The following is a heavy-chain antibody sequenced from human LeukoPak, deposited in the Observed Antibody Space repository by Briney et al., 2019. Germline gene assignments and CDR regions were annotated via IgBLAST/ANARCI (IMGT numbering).Heavy chain of an antibody. CDR3: AREGDGVQLCLTQIYFDY. Sequence: SVKVSCKASGGTFSSYAISWVRQAPGQGLGWMGGIIPIFGTANYAQKFQGRVTITADESTSTAYMELSSLRSEDTAVYYCAREGDGVQLCLTQIYFDYWGQGTLVTVSS. V-gene: IGHV1-69*13. CDR1: GGTFSSYA. J-gene: IGHJ4*02. CDR2: IIPIFGTA. D-gene: IGHD5-18*01.